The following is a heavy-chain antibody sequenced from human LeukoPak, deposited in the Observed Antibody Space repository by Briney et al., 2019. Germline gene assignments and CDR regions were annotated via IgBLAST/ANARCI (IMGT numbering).Heavy chain of an antibody. D-gene: IGHD6-19*01. J-gene: IGHJ5*02. V-gene: IGHV1-18*01. CDR2: ISAYNGNT. CDR3: ARASSQSSGWSA. CDR1: GYTFTSYG. Sequence: ASVKVSCKASGYTFTSYGISWVRQAPGQGLEWMGWISAYNGNTNYAQKLQGRVTMTRDTSTSTVYMELSSLRSEDTAVYYCARASSQSSGWSAWGQGTPVTVSS.